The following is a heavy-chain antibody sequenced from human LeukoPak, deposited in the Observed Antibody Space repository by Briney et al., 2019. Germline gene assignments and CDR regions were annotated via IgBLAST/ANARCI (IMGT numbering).Heavy chain of an antibody. V-gene: IGHV3-7*01. J-gene: IGHJ3*02. D-gene: IGHD2-15*01. Sequence: GGSLSLSCAASGFTLNIYWMSWVRQAPGKGLEWVANTKPDGSENYYVDSVKGRFTISRDNAKNSLYLQMDSLRAEDTAVYYCARAVRYCSGGRCYSDDAFDIWGQGTMVTVSS. CDR3: ARAVRYCSGGRCYSDDAFDI. CDR2: TKPDGSEN. CDR1: GFTLNIYW.